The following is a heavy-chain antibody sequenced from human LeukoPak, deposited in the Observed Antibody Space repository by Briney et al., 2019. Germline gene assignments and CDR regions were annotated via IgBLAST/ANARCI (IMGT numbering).Heavy chain of an antibody. D-gene: IGHD5-18*01. CDR1: GDSISSFY. J-gene: IGHJ6*03. CDR2: IYTSGST. CDR3: ARDPHGYSYGYGDYYYYYYYMDV. Sequence: PSETLSLTCTVSGDSISSFYWSWIRQPAGKGLEWIGRIYTSGSTNYNPSLKSRVTMSVDTSKNQFSLKLSSVTAADTAVYYCARDPHGYSYGYGDYYYYYYYMDVWGKGTTVTVSS. V-gene: IGHV4-4*07.